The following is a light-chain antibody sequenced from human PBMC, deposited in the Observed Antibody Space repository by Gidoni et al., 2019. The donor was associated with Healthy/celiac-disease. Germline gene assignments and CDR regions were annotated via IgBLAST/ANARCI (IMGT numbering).Light chain of an antibody. J-gene: IGLJ2*01. CDR1: SLRSYY. Sequence: SSELTQDPAVSVALGQTVMITCQGDSLRSYYASWYQQKPGQAPVLVIYGKNHRPSGIPDRFSGSSSGNTASLTITGAQAEDEADYYCNSRDSSGNHLGVFGGGTKLTVL. V-gene: IGLV3-19*01. CDR3: NSRDSSGNHLGV. CDR2: GKN.